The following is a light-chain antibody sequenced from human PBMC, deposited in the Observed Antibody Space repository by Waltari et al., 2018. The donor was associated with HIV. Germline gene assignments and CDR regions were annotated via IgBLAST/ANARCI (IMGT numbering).Light chain of an antibody. CDR3: TSHTLTRILL. CDR1: SLDLGLYVF. CDR2: GVD. J-gene: IGLJ3*02. V-gene: IGLV2-14*01. Sequence: HSALTQPSSMSGSPGQSITISCTGSSLDLGLYVFLSWYKHLPATAPQLIIYGVDRRPPGITSRFSASKSGDVASLTISGLRAEDEADYYCTSHTLTRILLFGGGTRLTVL.